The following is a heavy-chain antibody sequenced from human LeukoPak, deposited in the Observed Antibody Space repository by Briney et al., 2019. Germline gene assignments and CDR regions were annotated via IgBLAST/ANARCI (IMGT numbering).Heavy chain of an antibody. V-gene: IGHV5-51*01. Sequence: GESLKISCKGSGYSFTNYWVGWVRQMPGKGLEWMGIIYPGDSDTRHSPSLEGQVTISADKSIYTAYLQWSSLKASDTAMYYCARQHSSSWGNAFDMWGQGTMVTVSS. CDR2: IYPGDSDT. J-gene: IGHJ3*02. CDR3: ARQHSSSWGNAFDM. CDR1: GYSFTNYW. D-gene: IGHD6-6*01.